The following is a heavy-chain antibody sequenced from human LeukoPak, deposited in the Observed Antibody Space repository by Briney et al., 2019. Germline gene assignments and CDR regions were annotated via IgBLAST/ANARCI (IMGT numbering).Heavy chain of an antibody. V-gene: IGHV4-4*07. J-gene: IGHJ4*02. D-gene: IGHD6-19*01. CDR2: IYTSGST. CDR1: GGSISSYY. CDR3: VSSGWEYYFDY. Sequence: SETLSLTCTVSGGSISSYYWSWIRQPAGKGLEWIGRIYTSGSTNYNPSLMSRVTMSVDTSKNQFSLKLSSVTAADTAVYYCVSSGWEYYFDYWGQGTLVTVSS.